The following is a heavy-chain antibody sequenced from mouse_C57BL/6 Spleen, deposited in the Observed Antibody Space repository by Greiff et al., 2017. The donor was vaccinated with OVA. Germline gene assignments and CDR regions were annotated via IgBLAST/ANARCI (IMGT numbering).Heavy chain of an antibody. D-gene: IGHD2-5*01. J-gene: IGHJ3*01. CDR1: GYSITSGYY. CDR3: ARDTEYSNFWFAY. CDR2: ISYDGSN. V-gene: IGHV3-6*01. Sequence: DVQLQESGPGLVKPSQSLSLTCSVTGYSITSGYYWNWIRQFPGNKLEWMGYISYDGSNNYNPSLKNRISITRDTSKNQFFLKLNSVTTEDTATYYCARDTEYSNFWFAYWGQGTLVTVSA.